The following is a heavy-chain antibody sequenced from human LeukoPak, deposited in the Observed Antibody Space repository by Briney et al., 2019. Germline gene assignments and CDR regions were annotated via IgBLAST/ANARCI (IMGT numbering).Heavy chain of an antibody. J-gene: IGHJ4*02. CDR3: AKEASTVTTQWDY. D-gene: IGHD4-17*01. CDR1: GFTFSNYW. V-gene: IGHV3-7*03. CDR2: IKQDGSDK. Sequence: PGGSLRLSCAASGFTFSNYWMSWVRQAPGKGLEWVANIKQDGSDKHYVDSVKGRFTVSRDNVKNSLYLQMNSLRAEDTAVYYCAKEASTVTTQWDYWGQGTLVTVSS.